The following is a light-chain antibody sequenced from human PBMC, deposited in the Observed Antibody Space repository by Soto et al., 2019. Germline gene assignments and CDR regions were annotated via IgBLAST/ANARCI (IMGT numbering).Light chain of an antibody. CDR1: QSVTSTY. Sequence: DTVLTQSPGTLSLSPGERATLSCRASQSVTSTYLAWYQQKPGQAPRLLIYGASTRATGIPDRFSGGGSGTDFTLTISRLEPEDFAVYYCQQYAYPPWTVGHGTKVEIK. J-gene: IGKJ1*01. CDR3: QQYAYPPWT. V-gene: IGKV3-20*01. CDR2: GAS.